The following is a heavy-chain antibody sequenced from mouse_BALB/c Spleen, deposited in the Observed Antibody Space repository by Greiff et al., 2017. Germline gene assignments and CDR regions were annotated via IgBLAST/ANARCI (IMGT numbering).Heavy chain of an antibody. D-gene: IGHD2-1*01. J-gene: IGHJ4*01. V-gene: IGHV3-2*02. CDR2: ISYSGST. CDR3: ARRGIYYGNYGMDY. Sequence: EVQLQESGPGLVKPSQSLSLTCTVTGYSITSDYAWNWIRQFPGNKLEWMGYISYSGSTSYNPSLKSRISITRDTSKNQFFLQLNSVTTEDTATYYCARRGIYYGNYGMDYWGQGTSVTVSS. CDR1: GYSITSDYA.